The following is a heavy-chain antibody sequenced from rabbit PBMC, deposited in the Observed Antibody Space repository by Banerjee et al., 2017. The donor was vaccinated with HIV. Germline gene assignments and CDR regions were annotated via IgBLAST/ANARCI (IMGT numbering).Heavy chain of an antibody. CDR2: IDDGSSGSA. Sequence: QALEESGGDLVKPGGTLTLTCKASGFSFSSYWMCWVRQAPGKGLEWIASIDDGSSGSAYYASWAKGRFTISKTSSTTVTLQMTGLTAADTATYFCARDDFGFNLWGQGTLVTVS. CDR3: ARDDFGFNL. D-gene: IGHD2-1*01. J-gene: IGHJ4*01. CDR1: GFSFSSYW. V-gene: IGHV1S40*01.